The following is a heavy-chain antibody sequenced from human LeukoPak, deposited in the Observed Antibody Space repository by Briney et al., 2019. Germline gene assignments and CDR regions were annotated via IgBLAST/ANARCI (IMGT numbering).Heavy chain of an antibody. CDR3: ARDPYDSSGTHEPFDL. Sequence: PSETLSLTCTVSGGSISSVGYYWSWIRQHPGKGLEWIGYIYYSGSTYYNPSLKSRVTISVDTSKSQFSLKLSSVTAADTAVYYCARDPYDSSGTHEPFDLWGRGTLVTVSS. CDR1: GGSISSVGYY. V-gene: IGHV4-31*03. CDR2: IYYSGST. J-gene: IGHJ2*01. D-gene: IGHD3-22*01.